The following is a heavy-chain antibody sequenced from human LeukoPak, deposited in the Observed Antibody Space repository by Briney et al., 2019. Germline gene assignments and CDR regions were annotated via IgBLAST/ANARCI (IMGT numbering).Heavy chain of an antibody. D-gene: IGHD3-16*02. CDR2: IYYSGST. CDR3: ARLTVYDYVWGSYRYTLDY. J-gene: IGHJ4*02. Sequence: SETLSLTCNVSGYSISSGYYWGWIRQSPGKGLEWIGSIYYSGSTYYNPSLKSRVTISVDTSKNQFSLKLSSVTAADTAVYYCARLTVYDYVWGSYRYTLDYWGQGTLVTVSS. CDR1: GYSISSGYY. V-gene: IGHV4-38-2*02.